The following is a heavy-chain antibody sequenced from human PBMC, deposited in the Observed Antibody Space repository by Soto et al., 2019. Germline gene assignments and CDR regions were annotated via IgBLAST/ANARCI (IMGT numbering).Heavy chain of an antibody. D-gene: IGHD2-15*01. CDR1: GFTFSGFD. Sequence: GGSLRLSCEASGFTFSGFDMHWVRQPTGKGLEWVSTIGAAGDTYYAVSVKGRFTISRDNAKNSLSLQMNSLRAGDTAVYFCARGQEVGAHFFDSWGQGTQVTVSS. CDR2: IGAAGDT. CDR3: ARGQEVGAHFFDS. J-gene: IGHJ4*02. V-gene: IGHV3-13*01.